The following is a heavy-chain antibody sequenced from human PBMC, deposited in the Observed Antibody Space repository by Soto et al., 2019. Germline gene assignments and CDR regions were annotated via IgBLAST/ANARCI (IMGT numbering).Heavy chain of an antibody. CDR2: IYWDDDK. J-gene: IGHJ4*02. CDR1: GFSLITSGVG. CDR3: APVYGGSADFDY. V-gene: IGHV2-5*05. D-gene: IGHD5-12*01. Sequence: QITLKESGPTLVKPTQTLTLTCTFSGFSLITSGVGVGWIRQPPGKALEWLSLIYWDDDKLYGPSLKSRLPIPKDYSKNLVVLTMTNMDLVATATYYCAPVYGGSADFDYWGQGTLVTVSS.